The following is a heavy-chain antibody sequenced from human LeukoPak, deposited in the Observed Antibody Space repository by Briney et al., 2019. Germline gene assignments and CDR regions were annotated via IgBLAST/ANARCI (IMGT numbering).Heavy chain of an antibody. V-gene: IGHV1-69*13. CDR3: AREWAGYGSGSYYYY. D-gene: IGHD3-10*01. Sequence: SVTVSCTASGGTFSSYAISWVRQAPGQGLEWMGGIIPLFGTANYAQKFLGRVIITADESTSTTHMYLSSLKSEDTAVYYCAREWAGYGSGSYYYYWGQGTLVTVSS. CDR2: IIPLFGTA. CDR1: GGTFSSYA. J-gene: IGHJ4*02.